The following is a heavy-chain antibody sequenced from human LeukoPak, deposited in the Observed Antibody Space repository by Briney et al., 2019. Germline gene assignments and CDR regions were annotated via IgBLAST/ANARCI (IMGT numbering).Heavy chain of an antibody. CDR2: IYHGGST. V-gene: IGHV4-34*01. Sequence: SETLSLTCAVYGGSFSGYYWSWIRQPPGKGLEWIGEIYHGGSTNYNPSLKSRVTISVDTSKNQFSLKLSSVTAADTAVYYCARTTEAHSWRTRYYDYYMDVWGKGTTVTVSS. J-gene: IGHJ6*03. D-gene: IGHD6-13*01. CDR1: GGSFSGYY. CDR3: ARTTEAHSWRTRYYDYYMDV.